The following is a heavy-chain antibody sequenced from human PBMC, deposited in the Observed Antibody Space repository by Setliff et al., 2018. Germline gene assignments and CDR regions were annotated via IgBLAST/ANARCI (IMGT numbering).Heavy chain of an antibody. J-gene: IGHJ4*02. CDR2: ISSSGSTI. Sequence: PGGSLRLSCAASGFTFSDYYMSWIRQAPGKGLEWVSYISSSGSTIYYADSVNGRFTISRDNAKDSLYLQMNSLRAEDTAIYYCAKIWGAYCTGNRCHSDPPHWDNWGQGTLVTVSS. CDR3: AKIWGAYCTGNRCHSDPPHWDN. CDR1: GFTFSDYY. V-gene: IGHV3-11*04. D-gene: IGHD2-15*01.